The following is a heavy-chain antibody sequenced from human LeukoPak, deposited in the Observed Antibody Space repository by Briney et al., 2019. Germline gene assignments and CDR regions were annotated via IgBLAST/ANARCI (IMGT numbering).Heavy chain of an antibody. CDR2: ISSSGSTI. CDR1: GFTFSDYY. CDR3: ARPPVLLWFGEHDY. V-gene: IGHV3-11*01. J-gene: IGHJ4*02. Sequence: PGGSLRLSCAASGFTFSDYYMSWIRQAPGKGLEWGSYISSSGSTIYYADSVKGRFTISRDNAKNSLYLQMNSLRAEDTAVYYCARPPVLLWFGEHDYWGQGTLVTVSS. D-gene: IGHD3-10*01.